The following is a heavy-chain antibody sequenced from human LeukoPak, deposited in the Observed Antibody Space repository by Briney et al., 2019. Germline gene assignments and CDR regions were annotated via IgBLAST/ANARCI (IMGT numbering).Heavy chain of an antibody. CDR2: ISSSGSTI. Sequence: GGSLRLSCAASGFTFSSYEMNWVRQAPGRGLEWVSYISSSGSTIYYADSVKGRFTISRDNAKNSLYLQMNSLRAEDTAVYYCASRGNWFDPWGQGTLVTVSS. D-gene: IGHD3-10*01. CDR1: GFTFSSYE. J-gene: IGHJ5*02. V-gene: IGHV3-48*03. CDR3: ASRGNWFDP.